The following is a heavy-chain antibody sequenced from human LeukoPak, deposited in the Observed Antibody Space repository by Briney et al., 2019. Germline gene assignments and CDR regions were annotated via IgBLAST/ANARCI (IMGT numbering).Heavy chain of an antibody. Sequence: PSETLSLTCTVSGGSISSSSYYWGWLRQPPGTGLEWIGSIYDTGTTYYNPSLKSRLTISVDMSKNQFSLELSSVTAADTAVYYCARVYYYYDSGGYYYYFDYWGQGTLVTVSS. D-gene: IGHD3-22*01. CDR1: GGSISSSSYY. CDR3: ARVYYYYDSGGYYYYFDY. V-gene: IGHV4-39*07. CDR2: IYDTGTT. J-gene: IGHJ4*02.